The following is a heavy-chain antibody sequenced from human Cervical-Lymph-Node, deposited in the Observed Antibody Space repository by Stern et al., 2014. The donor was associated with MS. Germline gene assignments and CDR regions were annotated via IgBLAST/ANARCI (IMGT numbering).Heavy chain of an antibody. D-gene: IGHD1/OR15-1a*01. J-gene: IGHJ4*02. Sequence: QLQLQESGPGLVKPSETLSLTCTVSGGSVSSGSYYWSWIRQPPGKGLEWIGYIYYSGSTNYNPSLKSRVTISVDTSKNQFSLKLSSVTAADTAVYYCARGSNWNNGDYFDYWGQGTLVTVSS. CDR1: GGSVSSGSYY. V-gene: IGHV4-61*01. CDR3: ARGSNWNNGDYFDY. CDR2: IYYSGST.